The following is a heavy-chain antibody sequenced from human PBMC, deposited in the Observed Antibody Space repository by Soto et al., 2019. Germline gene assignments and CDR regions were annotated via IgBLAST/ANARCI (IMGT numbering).Heavy chain of an antibody. J-gene: IGHJ4*02. CDR1: RFTFSDYS. Sequence: EVQLVESGGDLVQPGGSLRLSCAASRFTFSDYSMNWVRQAPGKGLEWVSYIRGGGETIYYADSVRGRFTISRDNAKNSLFLQMNSLRDEDTAVYYCARESPSSQWLPTRYCGYGGQGTLVTVSS. CDR3: ARESPSSQWLPTRYCGY. V-gene: IGHV3-48*02. D-gene: IGHD6-19*01. CDR2: IRGGGETI.